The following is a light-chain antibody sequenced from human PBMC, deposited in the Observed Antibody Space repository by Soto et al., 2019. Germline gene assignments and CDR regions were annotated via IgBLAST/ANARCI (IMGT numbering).Light chain of an antibody. V-gene: IGLV2-23*01. CDR2: EGT. CDR1: SSDVGSYNL. J-gene: IGLJ1*01. CDR3: CSSAGSSLYV. Sequence: QSVLTQPASVSGSPGQSIAISCTGTSSDVGSYNLVSWYQQHPGKAPKLMIYEGTKRPSGVSNRFSGSKSGNTAPLTISGLQAEDEADYYCCSSAGSSLYVFGSGTKVPVL.